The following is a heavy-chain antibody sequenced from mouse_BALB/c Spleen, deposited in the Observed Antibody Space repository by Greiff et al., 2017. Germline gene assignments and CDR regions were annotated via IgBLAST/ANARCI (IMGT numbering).Heavy chain of an antibody. J-gene: IGHJ2*01. CDR2: IWAGGST. Sequence: VKVVESGPGLVAPSQSLSITCTVSGFSLTSYGVHWVRQPPGKGLEWLGVIWAGGSTNYNSALMSRLSISKDNSKSQVFLKMNSLQTDDTAMYYCARGITTVVRGYYFDYWGQGTTLTVSS. CDR3: ARGITTVVRGYYFDY. CDR1: GFSLTSYG. V-gene: IGHV2-9*02. D-gene: IGHD1-1*01.